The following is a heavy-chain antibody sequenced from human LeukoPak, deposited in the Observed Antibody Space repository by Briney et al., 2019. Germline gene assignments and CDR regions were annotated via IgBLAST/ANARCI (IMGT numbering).Heavy chain of an antibody. J-gene: IGHJ4*02. D-gene: IGHD3-10*02. V-gene: IGHV4-59*01. CDR3: VRGSGLFGELFWDDYFDY. CDR1: GGSISSYY. Sequence: PSETLSLTCTVSGGSISSYYWSWIRQPPGKGLEWIGYIHFSGSTNYDPSFKSRVTISVDTSKNQFSLRLSSVTSADTAVYYCVRGSGLFGELFWDDYFDYWGQGTLVTVSS. CDR2: IHFSGST.